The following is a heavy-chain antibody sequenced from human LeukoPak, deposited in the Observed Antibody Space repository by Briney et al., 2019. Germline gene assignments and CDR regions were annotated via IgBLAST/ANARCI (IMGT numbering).Heavy chain of an antibody. CDR2: IYPGDSDT. D-gene: IGHD3-22*01. CDR1: GYSFTSYW. CDR3: ARLGLEIPRKRYYYDSSGYSSIVDY. V-gene: IGHV5-51*01. Sequence: GESLKISCKGSGYSFTSYWIGWVRQMPGKGLEWMGIIYPGDSDTRYSPSFQGQVTISADKSISTAYLQWSSLKASDTAMYYCARLGLEIPRKRYYYDSSGYSSIVDYWGQGTLVTVSS. J-gene: IGHJ4*02.